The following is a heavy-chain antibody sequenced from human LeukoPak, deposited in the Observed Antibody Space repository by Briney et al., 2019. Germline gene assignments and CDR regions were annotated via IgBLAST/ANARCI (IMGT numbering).Heavy chain of an antibody. CDR1: GGSFSGYY. J-gene: IGHJ6*04. CDR3: ARGQWLVHYYYYGMDV. V-gene: IGHV4-34*01. CDR2: INHSGST. D-gene: IGHD6-19*01. Sequence: PSETLSLTCAVYGGSFSGYYWSWIRQPPGKGLEWIGGINHSGSTNYNPSLKSRVTISVDTSKNQFSLKLSSVTAADTAVYYCARGQWLVHYYYYGMDVWGKGTTVTVSS.